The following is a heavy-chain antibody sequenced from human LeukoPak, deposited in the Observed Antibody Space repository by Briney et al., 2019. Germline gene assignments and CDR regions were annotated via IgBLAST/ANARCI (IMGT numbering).Heavy chain of an antibody. V-gene: IGHV3-23*01. CDR3: AKGQELDDGVFDS. CDR2: IRSNGDTA. D-gene: IGHD1-1*01. Sequence: PGGSLRLSCAASGFTFSSIAMTWVRQAPGEGLEWVLTIRSNGDTAYNADSVKGRFTISRDNSKNTLYLQMNSLRVEDTAIYYCAKGQELDDGVFDSWGQGTLVTVSS. CDR1: GFTFSSIA. J-gene: IGHJ4*02.